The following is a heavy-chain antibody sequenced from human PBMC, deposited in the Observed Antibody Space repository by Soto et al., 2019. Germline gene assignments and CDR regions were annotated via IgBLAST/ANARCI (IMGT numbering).Heavy chain of an antibody. CDR2: IKQDETEK. CDR1: RFTFSNYW. Sequence: GGSLRLSCVASRFTFSNYWMSWVRQAPGKGLEWVANIKQDETEKYYVDSVKGRFAISRDNAKKSLYLQMNSLRAEDTAIYYCAKGSRDFRPYYFDCWGLGTLVTVSS. CDR3: AKGSRDFRPYYFDC. D-gene: IGHD2-21*01. V-gene: IGHV3-7*05. J-gene: IGHJ4*02.